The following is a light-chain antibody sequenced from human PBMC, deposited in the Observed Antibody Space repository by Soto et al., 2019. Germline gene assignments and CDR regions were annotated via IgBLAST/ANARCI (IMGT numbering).Light chain of an antibody. CDR3: QQVNVYPST. CDR1: RHVSKD. V-gene: IGKV1-17*01. CDR2: AES. J-gene: IGKJ4*01. Sequence: DIELTQSPSSLSAYIGDSVTITCRASRHVSKDLGWFQQKAGKAPKFLIYAESILHSGVPSRFSGGGSGTDFTLTISSLQPEDFATYYCQQVNVYPSTFGGGTKVDIK.